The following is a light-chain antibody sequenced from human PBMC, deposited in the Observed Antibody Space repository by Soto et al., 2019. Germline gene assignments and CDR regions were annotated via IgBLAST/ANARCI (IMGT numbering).Light chain of an antibody. V-gene: IGLV2-14*01. CDR2: DVS. CDR1: SSDVGGYNY. Sequence: QSALTQPASVSGSPGQSITISCTGTSSDVGGYNYVSWYQQHPGKAPKLMIYDVSNRPSGVSNRFSGSKSGNTASLTISGLQAEDEADYYCSSYTSSSTLLDAFGTGTKLTDL. J-gene: IGLJ1*01. CDR3: SSYTSSSTLLDA.